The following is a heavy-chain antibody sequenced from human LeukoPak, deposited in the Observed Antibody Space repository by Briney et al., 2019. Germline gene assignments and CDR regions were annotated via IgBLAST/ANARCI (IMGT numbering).Heavy chain of an antibody. J-gene: IGHJ4*02. Sequence: GGSLRLSCAASGFTLSSHWMSWVRQAPGKGLEWVAIIKQDGSEIHYVDSVKGRLTISRDNAKNSLYLQMTSLTGDDTTVYYCVRGSGWLPAYWGQGTLVTVSS. CDR3: VRGSGWLPAY. D-gene: IGHD5-24*01. V-gene: IGHV3-7*01. CDR2: IKQDGSEI. CDR1: GFTLSSHW.